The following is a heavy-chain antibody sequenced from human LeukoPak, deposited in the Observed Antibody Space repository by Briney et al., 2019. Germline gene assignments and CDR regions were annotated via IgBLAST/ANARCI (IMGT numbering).Heavy chain of an antibody. V-gene: IGHV4-34*01. CDR1: GGSFSGYY. CDR3: GRGSGSYYKESDAFDI. Sequence: SETLSLTCAVYGGSFSGYYWSWIRQPPGKGLEWIGEINHSGSTNYNPSLKNRVTISVDTSKNQFSLKLSSVTAADTAVYYCGRGSGSYYKESDAFDIWGQGTMVTVSS. J-gene: IGHJ3*02. D-gene: IGHD3-10*01. CDR2: INHSGST.